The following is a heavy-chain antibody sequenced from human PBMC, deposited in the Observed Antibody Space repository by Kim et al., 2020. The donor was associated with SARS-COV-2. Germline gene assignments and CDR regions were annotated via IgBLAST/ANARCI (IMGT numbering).Heavy chain of an antibody. J-gene: IGHJ3*02. Sequence: GGSLRLSCTASGFTFSSYWMNWVRQAPGKGLEWVGNIKQDGGDKYYVDSVKGRFTISRDNAKNSLYLQMNSLRAEDTAVYYCARDSAASRGYSYGHDGLDIWGRGTMVTVSS. V-gene: IGHV3-7*01. D-gene: IGHD5-12*01. CDR2: IKQDGGDK. CDR3: ARDSAASRGYSYGHDGLDI. CDR1: GFTFSSYW.